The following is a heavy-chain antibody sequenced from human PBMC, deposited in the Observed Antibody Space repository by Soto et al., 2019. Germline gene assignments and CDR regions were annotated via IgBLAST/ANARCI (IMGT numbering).Heavy chain of an antibody. J-gene: IGHJ6*02. Sequence: EVQLLESGGGLVQPGGSLRLSCAASGFTFSSYAISWVRQAPGKGLEWVSVIRSSGDRTYYADSVKGRFTISRDNSKNTLYMQMNSLRAEDTAVYYCAKQQGPGTPYYYAMDVWGQGTTVTVSS. CDR3: AKQQGPGTPYYYAMDV. CDR2: IRSSGDRT. D-gene: IGHD1-1*01. CDR1: GFTFSSYA. V-gene: IGHV3-23*01.